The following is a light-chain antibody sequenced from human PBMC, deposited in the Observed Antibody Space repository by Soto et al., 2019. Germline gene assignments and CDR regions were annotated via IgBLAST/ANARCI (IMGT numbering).Light chain of an antibody. CDR2: GNS. CDR1: SSNIGAGYD. J-gene: IGLJ2*01. Sequence: QPVLTQPPSVSGAPGQRVTISCTGSSSNIGAGYDVHWYQQLPGTAPKLLIYGNSNRPSGVPDRFSGSKSGTSASLAITGLQAEDEADYYCQSYDSSLSGYVVFGGGTKLT. CDR3: QSYDSSLSGYVV. V-gene: IGLV1-40*01.